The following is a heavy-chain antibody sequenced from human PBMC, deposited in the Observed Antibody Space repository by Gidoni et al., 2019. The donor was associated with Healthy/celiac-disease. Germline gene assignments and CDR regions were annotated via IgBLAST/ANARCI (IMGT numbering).Heavy chain of an antibody. CDR1: GFTFGDYA. Sequence: EVQLVESGGGLVQPGRSLRLSCTASGFTFGDYAMSWFRQAPGKGLEWVGFIRSKAYGGTTEYAASVKGRFTISRDDSKSIAYLQMNSLKTEDTAVYYCTRMTTVTSGGFDYWGQGTLVTVSS. CDR2: IRSKAYGGTT. CDR3: TRMTTVTSGGFDY. J-gene: IGHJ4*02. V-gene: IGHV3-49*03. D-gene: IGHD4-17*01.